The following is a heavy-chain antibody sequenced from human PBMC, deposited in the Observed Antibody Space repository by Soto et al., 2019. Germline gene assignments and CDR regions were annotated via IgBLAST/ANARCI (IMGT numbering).Heavy chain of an antibody. CDR3: ARGNDYGDYGDY. CDR1: GGTFSGYY. D-gene: IGHD4-17*01. J-gene: IGHJ4*02. CDR2: INHSGST. Sequence: SETLSLTCAVYGGTFSGYYWSWIRQPPGKGLEWIGEINHSGSTNYNPSLKSRVTISVDTSKNQVSLKVSSVTAADTAVYYCARGNDYGDYGDYWGQGTLVTVSS. V-gene: IGHV4-34*01.